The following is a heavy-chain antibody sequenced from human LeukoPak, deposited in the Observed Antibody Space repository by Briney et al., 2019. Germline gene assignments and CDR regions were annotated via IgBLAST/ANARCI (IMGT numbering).Heavy chain of an antibody. CDR3: ARDGLEVGSYGYDVDY. D-gene: IGHD5-18*01. J-gene: IGHJ4*02. V-gene: IGHV3-21*01. Sequence: GGSLRLSCAASGFTFSSYSMNWVRQAPGKGLEWVSSISSSSSYIYYADSVKGRFTISRDNAKNSLYLQMNSLRAEDTAVYYCARDGLEVGSYGYDVDYWGQGTLVTVSS. CDR2: ISSSSSYI. CDR1: GFTFSSYS.